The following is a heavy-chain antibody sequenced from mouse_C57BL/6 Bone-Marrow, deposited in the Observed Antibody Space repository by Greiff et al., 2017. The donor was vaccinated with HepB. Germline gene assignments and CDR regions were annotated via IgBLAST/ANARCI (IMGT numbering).Heavy chain of an antibody. J-gene: IGHJ2*01. CDR1: GYAFSSSW. V-gene: IGHV1-82*01. D-gene: IGHD2-1*01. CDR2: IYPGDGDT. Sequence: VQVVESGPELVKPGASVKISCKASGYAFSSSWMNWVKQRPGKGLEWIGRIYPGDGDTNYNGKFKGKATLTADKSSSTAYMQLSSLTSEDSAVYFCAVYGNYDYCGQGTTLTVSS. CDR3: AVYGNYDY.